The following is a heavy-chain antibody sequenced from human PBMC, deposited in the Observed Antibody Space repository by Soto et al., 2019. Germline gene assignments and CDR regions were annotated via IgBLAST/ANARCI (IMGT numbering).Heavy chain of an antibody. D-gene: IGHD3-22*01. V-gene: IGHV4-31*03. Sequence: SETLSLTCTVSGGSISSGGYYWSWIRQHPGKGLEWIGYIYYSGSTYYNPSLKGRVTISIDTSKNQFSLKLSSVTAADTAVYYCVRDGDYYDSAGYLTIWGQGTTVTVSS. CDR2: IYYSGST. CDR1: GGSISSGGYY. CDR3: VRDGDYYDSAGYLTI. J-gene: IGHJ6*02.